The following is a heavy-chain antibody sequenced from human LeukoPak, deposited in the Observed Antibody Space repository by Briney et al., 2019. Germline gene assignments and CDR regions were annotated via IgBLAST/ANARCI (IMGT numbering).Heavy chain of an antibody. J-gene: IGHJ4*02. CDR2: IRYDGSNK. V-gene: IGHV3-30*02. D-gene: IGHD5-24*01. CDR1: EFTFISYG. CDR3: ARGDGYNYFDY. Sequence: GGSRRLSGAAPEFTFISYGMHWFPQAPAKGREGVAFIRYDGSNKYYADSVKGRFTISRDNSKNTLYLQMNSLRAEDTAVYYCARGDGYNYFDYWGQGTLVTVSS.